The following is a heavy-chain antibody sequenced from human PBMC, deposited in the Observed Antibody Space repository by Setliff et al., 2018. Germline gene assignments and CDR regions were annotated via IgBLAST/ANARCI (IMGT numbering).Heavy chain of an antibody. V-gene: IGHV1-18*01. CDR1: GYTFTSYG. CDR3: ARRNFYYDSSGFALYYYYMDV. Sequence: ASVKVSCKASGYTFTSYGINWVRQAPGQGLEWMGWISTSNGNTNYAQKLQDRVTMTTDTSTSTAYMELRSLRSDDTAVYYCARRNFYYDSSGFALYYYYMDVWGKGTTVTVSS. D-gene: IGHD3-22*01. J-gene: IGHJ6*03. CDR2: ISTSNGNT.